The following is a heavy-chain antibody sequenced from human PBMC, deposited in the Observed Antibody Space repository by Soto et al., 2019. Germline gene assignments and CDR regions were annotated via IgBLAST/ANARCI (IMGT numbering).Heavy chain of an antibody. CDR3: AKEAPGGWYFSDT. J-gene: IGHJ1*01. CDR1: GFTFRTYG. V-gene: IGHV3-30*18. Sequence: SGGSLRLSCAASGFTFRTYGMHWVRQAPGKGLEWVAFISDDGSQKYYGDSVKGRFTISRDNSKNTLSLRMISLRTEDTSVYYCAKEAPGGWYFSDTWGQGTLVTVSS. CDR2: ISDDGSQK. D-gene: IGHD6-19*01.